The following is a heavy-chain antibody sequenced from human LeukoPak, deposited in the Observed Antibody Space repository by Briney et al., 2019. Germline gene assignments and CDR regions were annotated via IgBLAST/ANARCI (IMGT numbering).Heavy chain of an antibody. V-gene: IGHV2-26*01. CDR2: IFSNDEK. Sequence: SGPTLVNPTENLTLTCTVTGFSLSTARMGVSCSRQPPGKALEWLAHIFSNDEKSYSTSLKTRLTISKDTYKSQVVLTMTNMDPVDTATYYCARIGYYDSSGYYWDDAFDIWGQGTMVTVSS. CDR1: GFSLSTARMG. J-gene: IGHJ3*02. CDR3: ARIGYYDSSGYYWDDAFDI. D-gene: IGHD3-22*01.